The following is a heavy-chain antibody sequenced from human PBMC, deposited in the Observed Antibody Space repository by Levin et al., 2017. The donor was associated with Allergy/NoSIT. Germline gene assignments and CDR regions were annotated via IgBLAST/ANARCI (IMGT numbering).Heavy chain of an antibody. CDR2: LRSIRHGGTS. CDR1: GFTFGDYA. Sequence: GGSLRLSCTASGFTFGDYAMSWFRQAPGKGLEWVAFLRSIRHGGTSEYAASVKGRFIISREYSKSIAYLQMNSLNIEDTAMYYCTRDIAARHWFDPWGQGTQVTVSS. J-gene: IGHJ5*02. CDR3: TRDIAARHWFDP. V-gene: IGHV3-49*03. D-gene: IGHD6-6*01.